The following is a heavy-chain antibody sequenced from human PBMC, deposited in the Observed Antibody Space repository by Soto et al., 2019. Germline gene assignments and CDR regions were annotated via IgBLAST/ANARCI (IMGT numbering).Heavy chain of an antibody. Sequence: QVQLVESGGGVVQPGRSLRLSCAASGFTFSSYGMHWVRQAPGKGLEWVTVIWYDGSTNYYGDSVKGRFTISRDNSKNTLYLEMNSLRAEDTAVYYCARDRGATTVYGMDVWGQGTTVTVSS. D-gene: IGHD1-26*01. CDR3: ARDRGATTVYGMDV. J-gene: IGHJ6*02. CDR2: IWYDGSTN. CDR1: GFTFSSYG. V-gene: IGHV3-33*01.